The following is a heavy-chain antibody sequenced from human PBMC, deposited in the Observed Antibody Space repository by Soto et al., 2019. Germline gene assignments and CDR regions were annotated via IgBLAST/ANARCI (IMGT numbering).Heavy chain of an antibody. CDR3: ARGEYSYGYGRSIVSPATDY. V-gene: IGHV3-48*03. J-gene: IGHJ4*02. D-gene: IGHD5-18*01. CDR1: GFTFSSYE. Sequence: GGSLRLSWAASGFTFSSYEMNWVRQAPGKGLEWVSYISSSGSTIYYADSVKGRFTISRDNAKNSLYLQMNSLRAEDTAVYYCARGEYSYGYGRSIVSPATDYWGQGTLVTVSS. CDR2: ISSSGSTI.